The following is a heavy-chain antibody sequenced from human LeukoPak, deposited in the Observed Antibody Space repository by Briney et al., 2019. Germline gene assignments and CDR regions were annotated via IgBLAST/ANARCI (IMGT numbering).Heavy chain of an antibody. Sequence: PSETLSLTCTVSGGSISSYYWSWIRQPPGKGLEWIGYIYYSGSTNYNPSLKSRVTISVDTSKNQFSLKLSSVTAADTAVYYCASSYYYGSGSPKLYYFDYWGQGTLVTVSS. J-gene: IGHJ4*02. CDR2: IYYSGST. D-gene: IGHD3-10*01. CDR3: ASSYYYGSGSPKLYYFDY. CDR1: GGSISSYY. V-gene: IGHV4-59*08.